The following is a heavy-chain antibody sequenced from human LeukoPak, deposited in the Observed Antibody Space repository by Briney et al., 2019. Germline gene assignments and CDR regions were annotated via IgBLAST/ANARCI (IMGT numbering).Heavy chain of an antibody. CDR2: IYYSGST. J-gene: IGHJ5*02. Sequence: TSQTLSLTCTVSGGSISSGDYYWSWIRQPPGKGLEWIGYIYYSGSTCYNPSLKSRVTISVDTSKNQFSLKLSSVTAADTAVYYCARDTGYSGSWFDPWGQGTLVTVSS. CDR3: ARDTGYSGSWFDP. CDR1: GGSISSGDYY. V-gene: IGHV4-30-4*01. D-gene: IGHD5-12*01.